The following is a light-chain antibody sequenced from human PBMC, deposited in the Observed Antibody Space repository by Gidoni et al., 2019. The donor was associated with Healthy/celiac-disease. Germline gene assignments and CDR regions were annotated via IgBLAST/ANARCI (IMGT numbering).Light chain of an antibody. CDR2: GAS. CDR3: QQYNNWSRWT. J-gene: IGKJ1*01. V-gene: IGKV3-15*01. CDR1: QSVNSN. Sequence: EIVMTQSPATLSVSPGERATLSCRASQSVNSNLAWYQQNPGQAPRLLIYGASTRATGIPARFSGSGSGTEFTLTISSLQSEDFAVYYCQQYNNWSRWTFGQGTKVEIK.